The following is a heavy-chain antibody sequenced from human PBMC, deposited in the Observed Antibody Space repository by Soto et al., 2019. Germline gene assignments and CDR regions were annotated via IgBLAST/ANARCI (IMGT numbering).Heavy chain of an antibody. J-gene: IGHJ6*02. V-gene: IGHV4-30-4*01. CDR1: GGSISSGDYY. D-gene: IGHD2-21*02. Sequence: NPSETLSLTCTVSGGSISSGDYYWSWIRQPPGKGLEWIGYIYYSGSTYYNPSLKSRVTISVDTSKNQFSLKLSSVTAADTAVYYCARERGFLVVVTGHYYYCGMDVWGQGTTVTVS. CDR2: IYYSGST. CDR3: ARERGFLVVVTGHYYYCGMDV.